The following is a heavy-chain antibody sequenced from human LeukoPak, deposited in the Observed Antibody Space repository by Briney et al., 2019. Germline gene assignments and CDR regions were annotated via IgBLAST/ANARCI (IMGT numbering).Heavy chain of an antibody. CDR3: ARAPGTVAIDY. V-gene: IGHV4-34*01. Sequence: SETLSLTCAVYGESSSGYFWTWIRQPPGKGLEWIGEINHSGIINYNPFLKSRVTISVDTSKNQFSLKVTSLTAADTAVYYCARAPGTVAIDYWGQGTLVTVSS. J-gene: IGHJ4*02. CDR2: INHSGII. CDR1: GESSSGYF. D-gene: IGHD5-12*01.